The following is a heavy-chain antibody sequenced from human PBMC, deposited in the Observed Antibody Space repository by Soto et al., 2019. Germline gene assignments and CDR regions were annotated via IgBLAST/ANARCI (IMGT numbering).Heavy chain of an antibody. Sequence: AGGSLRLSCAASGSTFSSYAMHWVRQAPGKGLEWVAVISYDGSNKYYADSVKGRFTISRDNSKNTLYLQMNSLRAEDTAVYYCAREKLAAANWFDPWGQGTLVTVSS. J-gene: IGHJ5*02. CDR3: AREKLAAANWFDP. CDR1: GSTFSSYA. V-gene: IGHV3-30-3*01. CDR2: ISYDGSNK. D-gene: IGHD6-13*01.